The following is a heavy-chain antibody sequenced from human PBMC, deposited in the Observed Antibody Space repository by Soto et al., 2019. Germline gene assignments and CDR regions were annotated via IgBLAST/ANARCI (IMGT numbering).Heavy chain of an antibody. V-gene: IGHV3-15*07. J-gene: IGHJ4*02. CDR1: GFTFNNAW. CDR3: TTVGLSSLGMGSAFDY. Sequence: EVQLVESGGGLVKPGGSLRLSCAASGFTFNNAWMNWVRQAPGKGLEWVGRIKSITDGATTHYGAPVKGRFTISRDASKNTLYLEMNTLKTEDTAVYYCTTVGLSSLGMGSAFDYWGRGTLVTVSS. CDR2: IKSITDGATT. D-gene: IGHD3-16*01.